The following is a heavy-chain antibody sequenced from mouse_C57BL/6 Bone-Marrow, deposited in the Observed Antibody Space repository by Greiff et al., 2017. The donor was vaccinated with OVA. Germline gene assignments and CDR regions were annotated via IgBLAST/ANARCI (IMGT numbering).Heavy chain of an antibody. V-gene: IGHV1-80*01. CDR3: ARGAY. J-gene: IGHJ3*01. CDR1: GYAFSNYW. CDR2: IYPGDGDT. Sequence: QVQLKESGAELVKPAASVKISCKASGYAFSNYWMNWVKQRPGKGLEWIGQIYPGDGDTNYNGKFKGKATLTADKSSSTAYMNLSSLTSGDSAVYFCARGAYWGQGTLVTVSA.